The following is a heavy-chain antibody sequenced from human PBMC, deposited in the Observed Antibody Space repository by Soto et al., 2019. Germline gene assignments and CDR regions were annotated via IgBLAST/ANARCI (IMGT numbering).Heavy chain of an antibody. J-gene: IGHJ5*02. D-gene: IGHD4-17*01. V-gene: IGHV4-34*01. Sequence: SETMSLTCAVXGGSSSGYYGSWIRQTPGKGLEWIGNIYHSGSANYNPSLKSRVAIAVDTSKNQFSLRLSSVTAADTAVYYCATRSGDYVGWFDPWGQGTRVTVSS. CDR1: GGSSSGYY. CDR3: ATRSGDYVGWFDP. CDR2: IYHSGSA.